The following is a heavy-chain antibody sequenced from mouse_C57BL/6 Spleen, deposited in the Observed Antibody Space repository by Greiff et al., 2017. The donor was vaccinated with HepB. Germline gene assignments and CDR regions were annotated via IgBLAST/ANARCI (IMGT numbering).Heavy chain of an antibody. CDR1: GYTFTSYW. CDR2: IDPSDSYT. Sequence: QVQLQQSGAELVMPGASVKLSCKASGYTFTSYWMHWVKQRPGQGLEWIGEIDPSDSYTNYNQKFKGKSTLTVDKSSSTAYMQLSSLTSEDSAVYYCARGFYYGTLYAMDYWGQGTSVTVSS. J-gene: IGHJ4*01. V-gene: IGHV1-69*01. CDR3: ARGFYYGTLYAMDY. D-gene: IGHD1-1*01.